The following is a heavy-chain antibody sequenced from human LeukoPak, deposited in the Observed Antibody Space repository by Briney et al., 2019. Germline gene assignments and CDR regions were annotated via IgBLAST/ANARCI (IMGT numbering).Heavy chain of an antibody. D-gene: IGHD6-19*01. CDR1: GYSISSGYY. CDR3: ARHGGRAGRAPIAVAGPNFDY. CDR2: IYHSGST. V-gene: IGHV4-38-2*01. Sequence: SETLSLTCAVSGYSISSGYYWGWIRQPPGKGLEWIGSIYHSGSTYYNPSLKSRVTISVDTSKNQFSLKLSSVTAADTAVYYCARHGGRAGRAPIAVAGPNFDYWGQGTLVTVSS. J-gene: IGHJ4*02.